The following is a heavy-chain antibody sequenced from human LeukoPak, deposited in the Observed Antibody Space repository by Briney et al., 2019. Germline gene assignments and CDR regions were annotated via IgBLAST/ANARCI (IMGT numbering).Heavy chain of an antibody. CDR1: GFTFSSYS. J-gene: IGHJ4*02. V-gene: IGHV3-21*04. Sequence: GGSLRLSCAASGFTFSSYSMNWVRQAPGKGLEWVSSISGSSSYIYYADSVKGRFTISRDNSKNTLYLQMNTLRAEDTAVYYCAKTGSSRFDYWGQGTLVTVSS. CDR2: ISGSSSYI. D-gene: IGHD1-26*01. CDR3: AKTGSSRFDY.